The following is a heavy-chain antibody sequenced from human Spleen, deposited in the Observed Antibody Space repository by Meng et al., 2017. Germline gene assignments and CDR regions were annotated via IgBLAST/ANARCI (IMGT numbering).Heavy chain of an antibody. CDR3: VRSSAWVRTGFDP. CDR1: GGSINTPKW. V-gene: IGHV4-4*02. CDR2: IGHSGFT. Sequence: QVQLQDSGPGLVKPSGTLSLTCAVSGGSINTPKWWSCVRQPPGRGLEWIGSIGHSGFTYYTPSVRSRVTVSIDTSKNQFSLKLTSVTAADTAVYFCVRSSAWVRTGFDPWGQGTLVTVSS. J-gene: IGHJ5*02. D-gene: IGHD3-22*01.